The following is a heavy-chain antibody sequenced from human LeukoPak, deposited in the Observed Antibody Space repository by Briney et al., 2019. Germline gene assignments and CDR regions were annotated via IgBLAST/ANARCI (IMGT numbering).Heavy chain of an antibody. Sequence: GGSLRLSCAASGFTFSSYGMRWVRQAPGKGLEWVAVIWYDGSNKYYADSVKGRFTISRDNSKNTLYLQMNSLRAEDTAVYYCASSRGGDAFDIWGQGTMVTVSS. CDR3: ASSRGGDAFDI. D-gene: IGHD3-16*01. CDR1: GFTFSSYG. J-gene: IGHJ3*02. V-gene: IGHV3-33*01. CDR2: IWYDGSNK.